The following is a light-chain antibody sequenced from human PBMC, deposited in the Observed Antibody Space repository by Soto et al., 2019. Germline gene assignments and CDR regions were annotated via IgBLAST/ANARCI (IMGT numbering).Light chain of an antibody. CDR1: QSVSSY. CDR3: QQRSNWPPT. CDR2: DVF. J-gene: IGKJ1*01. V-gene: IGKV3-11*01. Sequence: EMVLTQSPATLSLSPGERATLSCRASQSVSSYLAWYQQKPGQAPRLLIYDVFNRATGIPARFSGSGSGTDFTLTISSLEPEDFAVYYCQQRSNWPPTFGQGNKVEIK.